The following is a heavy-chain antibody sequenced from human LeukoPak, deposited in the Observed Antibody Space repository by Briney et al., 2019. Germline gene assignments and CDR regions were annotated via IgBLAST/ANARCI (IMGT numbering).Heavy chain of an antibody. CDR1: GFTFSSYW. D-gene: IGHD6-19*01. CDR3: ARDSRIAVAVPDY. J-gene: IGHJ4*02. CDR2: INSVGSST. V-gene: IGHV3-74*01. Sequence: PGGSLRLSCAASGFTFSSYWMHWVRQAPGKGLVWVSRINSVGSSTSYADSVKGRFTISRDNAKNTLYLQRNSLRAEDTAVYYCARDSRIAVAVPDYWGQGTLVTVSS.